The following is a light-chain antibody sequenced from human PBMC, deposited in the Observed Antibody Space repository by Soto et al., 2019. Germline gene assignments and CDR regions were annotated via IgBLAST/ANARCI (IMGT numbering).Light chain of an antibody. J-gene: IGKJ1*01. Sequence: EIVLTQSPGTLSLSPVGIGSLCFMASQSVSSYYLAWYQQKPGQAPRLLIYAASSRATGIPDRFSGGGSGTDFTLTISRLEPEDFAVYYCQQCGSSPWTFGQGTKVDIK. CDR3: QQCGSSPWT. V-gene: IGKV3-20*01. CDR2: AAS. CDR1: QSVSSYY.